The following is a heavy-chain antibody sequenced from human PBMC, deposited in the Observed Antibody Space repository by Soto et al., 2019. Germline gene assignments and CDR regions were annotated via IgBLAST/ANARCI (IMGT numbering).Heavy chain of an antibody. CDR1: GFNLSNFD. Sequence: EVQLVASGGGLVQPGGSLRLSCAASGFNLSNFDMHWVRQAPGVGLEYVAAIGSNGGGTYYANSVRGRFTISRDNSKNTLYRQMGSVRPEDMAVYYCARAPKGYYGFWGGYYYYMDVWGKGTTVTVSS. CDR2: IGSNGGGT. D-gene: IGHD3-3*01. CDR3: ARAPKGYYGFWGGYYYYMDV. J-gene: IGHJ6*03. V-gene: IGHV3-64*01.